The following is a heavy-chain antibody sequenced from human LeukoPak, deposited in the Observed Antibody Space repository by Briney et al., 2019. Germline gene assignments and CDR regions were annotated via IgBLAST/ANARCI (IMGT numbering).Heavy chain of an antibody. V-gene: IGHV3-9*01. D-gene: IGHD6-13*01. J-gene: IGHJ4*02. CDR3: ARVVIKQQLHY. Sequence: PGGSLRLSCAASGFTFDDYAMHWVRQAPGKGLEWVSGISWNSGSIGYADSVKGRFTISRDNAKNSLYLQMNSLRAEDTAVYYCARVVIKQQLHYWGQGTLVTVSS. CDR2: ISWNSGSI. CDR1: GFTFDDYA.